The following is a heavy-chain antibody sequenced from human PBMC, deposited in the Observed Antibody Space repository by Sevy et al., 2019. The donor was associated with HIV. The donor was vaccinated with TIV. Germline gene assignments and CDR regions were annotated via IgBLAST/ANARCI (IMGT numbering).Heavy chain of an antibody. D-gene: IGHD2-15*01. J-gene: IGHJ3*02. CDR1: GYTFTGYY. CDR3: ARVADSDAFDI. Sequence: ASVKVSCKASGYTFTGYYMHWVRQAPGQGLEWMGWINPNSGGTNYAQKFKGRVTMTRDTSIGTAYMELSRLRSDDTAVYYCARVADSDAFDIWGQGTMVTVSS. V-gene: IGHV1-2*02. CDR2: INPNSGGT.